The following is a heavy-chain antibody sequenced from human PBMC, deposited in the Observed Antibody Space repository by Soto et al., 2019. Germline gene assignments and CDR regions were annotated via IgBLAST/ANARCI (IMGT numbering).Heavy chain of an antibody. J-gene: IGHJ6*02. V-gene: IGHV3-23*01. Sequence: EVQLLESGGGLVQPGGSLRLSCAASGFTFSSYAMSWVRQAPGKGLEWVSAISGSGGSTYYADSVKGRFTISRDNSKNTLDLQMNSLRAEDTAVYYCAKDPRGMGWYGTYYYYGMDVWGQGTTVTVSS. CDR1: GFTFSSYA. CDR2: ISGSGGST. CDR3: AKDPRGMGWYGTYYYYGMDV. D-gene: IGHD6-19*01.